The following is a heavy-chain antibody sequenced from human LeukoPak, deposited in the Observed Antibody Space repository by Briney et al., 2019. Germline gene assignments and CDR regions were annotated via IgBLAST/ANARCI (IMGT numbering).Heavy chain of an antibody. V-gene: IGHV5-51*07. CDR3: ARRVPGEESQPFDI. Sequence: GESLKISCKGSGYSFTTYWIGWVHQMSGKGLEWMGIIYPGDSDTRYSPSLQGQVTISADKSISTAYLQWSSLKASDTAMYYCARRVPGEESQPFDIWGQGTMVTVFS. CDR1: GYSFTTYW. J-gene: IGHJ3*02. CDR2: IYPGDSDT. D-gene: IGHD3-10*01.